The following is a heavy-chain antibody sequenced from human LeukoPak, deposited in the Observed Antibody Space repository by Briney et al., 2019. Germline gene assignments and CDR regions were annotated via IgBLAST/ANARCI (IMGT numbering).Heavy chain of an antibody. CDR1: GYTFTGYY. Sequence: ASVKVSCKASGYTFTGYYMHWVRQAPGQGLEWMGWINPNSGGTNYAQKFQGRVTMTRDTSISTAYMELSSLNSEDTAVYYCARGSSRSPRDAFDIWGRGTMVTVSS. V-gene: IGHV1-2*02. CDR3: ARGSSRSPRDAFDI. J-gene: IGHJ3*02. CDR2: INPNSGGT.